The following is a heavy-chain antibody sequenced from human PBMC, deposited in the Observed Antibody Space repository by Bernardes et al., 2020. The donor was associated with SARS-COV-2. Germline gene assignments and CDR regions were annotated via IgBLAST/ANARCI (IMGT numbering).Heavy chain of an antibody. D-gene: IGHD5-12*01. Sequence: GGSLRLSCAGSGFPFVVAWMSWVLQAPGKGLEWVARIKSKGSGETTDYAAPVKGRFTISRDDSKNTLYLQMNSLKIEDTAVYYCSWRNHYDLYALDVWGQGTTVTVSS. CDR3: SWRNHYDLYALDV. CDR1: GFPFVVAW. J-gene: IGHJ6*02. V-gene: IGHV3-15*01. CDR2: IKSKGSGETT.